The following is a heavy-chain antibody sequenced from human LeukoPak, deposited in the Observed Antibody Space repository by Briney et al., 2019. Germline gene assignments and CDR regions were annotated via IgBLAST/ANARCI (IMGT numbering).Heavy chain of an antibody. J-gene: IGHJ6*03. CDR3: AQWGNDMDV. V-gene: IGHV4-34*01. Sequence: PSETLSLTCTVYGGSFSAYYWHWFRQPPGKGLKWIGEINYSGSTKYNPSLKSRVTISIDTSKNKFSLKLSSVTAADTAVYYCAQWGNDMDVWGKGTTVTVSS. D-gene: IGHD3-16*01. CDR1: GGSFSAYY. CDR2: INYSGST.